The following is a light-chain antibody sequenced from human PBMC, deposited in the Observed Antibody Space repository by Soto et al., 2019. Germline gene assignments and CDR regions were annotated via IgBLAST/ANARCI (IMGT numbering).Light chain of an antibody. J-gene: IGLJ1*01. CDR1: SSDVGTYNL. V-gene: IGLV2-14*02. Sequence: QSVLTQPASVSGSPGQSITISCTGTSSDVGTYNLVSWYQQQPGKAPKLMIYEGSKRPSGVSNRFSGSKSGNTASLTISGLQAEDEADYYCSSYTSSSTRVFGTGTKVTVL. CDR3: SSYTSSSTRV. CDR2: EGS.